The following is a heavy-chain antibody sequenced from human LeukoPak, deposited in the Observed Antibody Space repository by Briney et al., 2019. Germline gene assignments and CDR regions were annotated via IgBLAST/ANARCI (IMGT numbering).Heavy chain of an antibody. V-gene: IGHV1-2*02. CDR1: GYTFTDHY. J-gene: IGHJ4*02. CDR3: ARDHNWGPDY. D-gene: IGHD7-27*01. CDR2: IHPGRGDT. Sequence: ASVKVSCKALGYTFTDHYFHWLRQAPGLGREWMGWIHPGRGDTNYAQKFQGRVSLTRDTSISTAYMELSRLTSDDTAVYYCARDHNWGPDYWGQGTLVSVSS.